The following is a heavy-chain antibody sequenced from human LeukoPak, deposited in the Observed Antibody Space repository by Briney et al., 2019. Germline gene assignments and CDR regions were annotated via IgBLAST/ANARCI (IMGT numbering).Heavy chain of an antibody. D-gene: IGHD4-17*01. J-gene: IGHJ4*02. V-gene: IGHV1-69*05. CDR3: ARDRGYGDYGPFDY. CDR1: GGTFSSYA. CDR2: IIPIFGTA. Sequence: ASVKVSCKASGGTFSSYAISWVRQAPGQGLEWMGRIIPIFGTANYAQKFQGRVTITTDESTSTAYMELSSLRSEDTAVYYCARDRGYGDYGPFDYWGQGTLVTLSS.